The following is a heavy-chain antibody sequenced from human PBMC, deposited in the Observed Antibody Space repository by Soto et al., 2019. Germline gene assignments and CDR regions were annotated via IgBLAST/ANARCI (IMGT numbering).Heavy chain of an antibody. V-gene: IGHV3-21*01. CDR2: ISSFGSYI. CDR3: VRQAVTNEGWFDP. D-gene: IGHD4-17*01. Sequence: EVQLVESGGGLVKPGGSLRLSCAASGFTFSTYNMNWVRQAPGMGLEWVSFISSFGSYIYYADSVKGRFTISRDNAENSLYLQMNSLRAEDTAVYYCVRQAVTNEGWFDPWGQGTLVTVSS. CDR1: GFTFSTYN. J-gene: IGHJ5*02.